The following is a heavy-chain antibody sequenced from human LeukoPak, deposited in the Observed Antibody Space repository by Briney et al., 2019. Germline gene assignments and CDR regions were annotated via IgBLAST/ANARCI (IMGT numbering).Heavy chain of an antibody. V-gene: IGHV4-39*01. CDR1: GASITSSSYY. CDR3: ARLQYGTFFGVRRSS. D-gene: IGHD3-3*01. J-gene: IGHJ5*02. CDR2: LYYSGGT. Sequence: SETLSLTCSVSGASITSSSYYWGWIRQPPGQGLEWIASLYYSGGTYYNPSLQSRVTISVDTSKNQFSLRLTSVTATDTAVYYCARLQYGTFFGVRRSSWGQGTLVTVSS.